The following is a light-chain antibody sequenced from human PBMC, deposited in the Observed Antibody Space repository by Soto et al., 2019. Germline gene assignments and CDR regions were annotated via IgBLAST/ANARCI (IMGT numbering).Light chain of an antibody. J-gene: IGKJ5*01. CDR2: AS. CDR3: QQTYSTPNN. V-gene: IGKV1-39*01. Sequence: DIQMTQSPSSLSASVGDRVTITCRASQSISTYLNWYQQKPGKAPKLLIYASSLQSGVPSRFSGSGSGTDFTLTNSSMQPEDFATYYCQQTYSTPNNFGQGTRLDIK. CDR1: QSISTY.